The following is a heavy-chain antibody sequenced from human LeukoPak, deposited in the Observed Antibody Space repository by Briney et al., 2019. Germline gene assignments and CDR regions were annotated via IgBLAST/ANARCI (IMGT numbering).Heavy chain of an antibody. Sequence: GASVKVSCKASGGTFSNYAIAWVRQAPGQGLEWMGGIIPMLDTTTYAQKFQGRITITADDSTSTAYMGLSGLRSDDTAMYYCARDFYYENSGYDYWGQGTLVTVSS. CDR1: GGTFSNYA. D-gene: IGHD3-22*01. J-gene: IGHJ4*02. CDR2: IIPMLDTT. CDR3: ARDFYYENSGYDY. V-gene: IGHV1-69*13.